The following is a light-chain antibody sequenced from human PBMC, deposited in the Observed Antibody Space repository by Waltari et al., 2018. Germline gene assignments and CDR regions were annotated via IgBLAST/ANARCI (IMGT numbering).Light chain of an antibody. Sequence: AIRMTQSPSSLSASTGDRVTITCRASQGVSSYLAWYQQKPGKAPNLLIYPPSTLQSGVPSRFSGSGSGTDFSLIISCLQSEDFATYYCQQYYSYPWTFGQGTKVEI. CDR1: QGVSSY. V-gene: IGKV1-8*01. CDR3: QQYYSYPWT. J-gene: IGKJ1*01. CDR2: PPS.